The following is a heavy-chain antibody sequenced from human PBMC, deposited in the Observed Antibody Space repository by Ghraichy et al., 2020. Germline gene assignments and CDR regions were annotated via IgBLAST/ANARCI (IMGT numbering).Heavy chain of an antibody. V-gene: IGHV3-21*01. Sequence: GGSLRLSCAASGFTFSSYSMNWVRQAPGKGLEWVSSISSSSSYIYYADSVKGRFTISRDKAKNSLYLQMNSLRAEDTAVYYCARVGVAQWLVYWFDPWGQGTLVTVSS. D-gene: IGHD6-19*01. J-gene: IGHJ5*02. CDR1: GFTFSSYS. CDR2: ISSSSSYI. CDR3: ARVGVAQWLVYWFDP.